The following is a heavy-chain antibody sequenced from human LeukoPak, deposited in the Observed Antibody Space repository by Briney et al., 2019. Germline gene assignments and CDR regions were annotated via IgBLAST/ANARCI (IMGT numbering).Heavy chain of an antibody. D-gene: IGHD2-8*01. J-gene: IGHJ4*02. CDR3: ARDQIGPPDFLVYAIV. V-gene: IGHV3-30*02. CDR1: GFTFSRYG. CDR2: IRYDGSNK. Sequence: PGGSLRLSCAASGFTFSRYGMHWVRQAPGKGLEWVAFIRYDGSNKYYADSVKGRFTISRDNSKNTLYLQMNSLRAEDTAVYYCARDQIGPPDFLVYAIVWGQGTLVTVSS.